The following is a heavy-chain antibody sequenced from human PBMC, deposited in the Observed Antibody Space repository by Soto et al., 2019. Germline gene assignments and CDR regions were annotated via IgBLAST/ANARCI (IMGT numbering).Heavy chain of an antibody. CDR1: GFSVSAYT. CDR3: ARDTIRYCSGGSCYHFDY. D-gene: IGHD2-15*01. J-gene: IGHJ4*02. V-gene: IGHV3-33*08. CDR2: IWYDGSNK. Sequence: PGGSLRLSCAASGFSVSAYTVHWVRQAPGKGLEWVAVIWYDGSNKYYADSVKGRFTISRDNSKNTLYLQMNSLRAEDTAVYYCARDTIRYCSGGSCYHFDYWGQGTLVTVSS.